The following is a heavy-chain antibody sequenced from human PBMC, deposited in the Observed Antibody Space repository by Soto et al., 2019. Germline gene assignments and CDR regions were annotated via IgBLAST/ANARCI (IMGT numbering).Heavy chain of an antibody. D-gene: IGHD4-17*01. CDR1: GGSISSYY. J-gene: IGHJ5*02. Sequence: PSETLSLTCTVSGGSISSYYWSWIRQPPGKGLEWIGYIYYSGSTNYNPSLKSRVTISVDTSKNQFSLKLSSVTAADPAVYYCARVPLHDYGDNLSFRFDPGGQGTLVTVS. CDR2: IYYSGST. V-gene: IGHV4-59*01. CDR3: ARVPLHDYGDNLSFRFDP.